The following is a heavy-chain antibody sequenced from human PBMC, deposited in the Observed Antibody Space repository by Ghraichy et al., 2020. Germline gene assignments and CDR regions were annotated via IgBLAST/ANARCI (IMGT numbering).Heavy chain of an antibody. V-gene: IGHV4-4*02. J-gene: IGHJ4*02. CDR3: ARGTMVQGVTAPLNY. Sequence: ESLNISCAVSGGSISSSNWWSWVRQPPGKGLEWVGEIYHSGNTNYNPSLKSRVTISVDKSKNQFSLKLSSVTAADTAMYYCARGTMVQGVTAPLNYWGQGTLVTVSS. CDR2: IYHSGNT. D-gene: IGHD3-10*01. CDR1: GGSISSSNW.